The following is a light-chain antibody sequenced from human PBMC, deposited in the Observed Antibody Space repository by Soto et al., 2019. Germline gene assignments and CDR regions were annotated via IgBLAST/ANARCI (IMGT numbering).Light chain of an antibody. CDR1: QSLLHRNTYNY. V-gene: IGKV3D-20*01. J-gene: IGKJ5*01. CDR2: DAS. CDR3: QQYGSSPIT. Sequence: DIVMTQSPLSLPVPPGEAASISCRSSQSLLHRNTYNYLNWYQQKPGLAPRLLIYDASSRATGIPDRFSGSGSGTDFTLTISRLEPEDFAVYYCQQYGSSPITFGQGTRLEIK.